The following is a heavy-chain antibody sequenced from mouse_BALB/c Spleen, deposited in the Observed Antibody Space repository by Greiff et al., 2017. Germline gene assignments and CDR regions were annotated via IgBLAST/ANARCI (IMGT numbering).Heavy chain of an antibody. J-gene: IGHJ2*01. CDR3: ARRGTGDYFDY. V-gene: IGHV1-53*01. Sequence: QVQLQQSGAELVKPGASVKLSCKASGYTFTSYYMYWVKQRPGQGLEWIGEINPSNGGTNFNEKFKSKATLTVDKSSSTAYMQLKSLTSEDSAVYYCARRGTGDYFDYWGQGTTLTVSS. CDR2: INPSNGGT. D-gene: IGHD4-1*01. CDR1: GYTFTSYY.